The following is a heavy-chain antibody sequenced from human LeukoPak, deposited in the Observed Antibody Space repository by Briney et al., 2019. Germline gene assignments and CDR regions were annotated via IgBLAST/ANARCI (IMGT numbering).Heavy chain of an antibody. CDR3: AGGPAVTTNDY. CDR2: FSFAGGT. D-gene: IGHD4-17*01. CDR1: GVSISTTSYY. J-gene: IGHJ4*02. V-gene: IGHV4-39*07. Sequence: SETLSLTCSVSGVSISTTSYYWAWIRQSPGKGLEWIGSFSFAGGTYQNPSLKSRVTISVDTSKGQFSLDLTSVTAADTAVYYCAGGPAVTTNDYWGQGTLVTVFS.